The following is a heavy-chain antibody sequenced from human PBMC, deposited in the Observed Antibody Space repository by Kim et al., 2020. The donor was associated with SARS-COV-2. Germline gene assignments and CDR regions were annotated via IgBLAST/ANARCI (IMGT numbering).Heavy chain of an antibody. V-gene: IGHV5-51*01. J-gene: IGHJ5*02. Sequence: GESLKISCKGSGYGFATYWIGWVRQMPGKGLEWMGIIYPGDSDTRYSPSFQGQVTISADKSISTAYLQWSSLKASDTAMYYCTRRGRDDYSLSWSQGTLVTVSS. CDR1: GYGFATYW. D-gene: IGHD2-15*01. CDR3: TRRGRDDYSLS. CDR2: IYPGDSDT.